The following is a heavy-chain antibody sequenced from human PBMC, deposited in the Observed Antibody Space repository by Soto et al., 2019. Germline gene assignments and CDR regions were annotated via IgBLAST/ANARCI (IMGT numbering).Heavy chain of an antibody. CDR1: GFTFSNAW. Sequence: GGSLRLSCAASGFTFSNAWMSWVRQAPGKGLEWVGRIKSKTDGGTTDYAAPVKGRFTISRDDSKNTLYLQMNSLKTEDTAVYYCTTTDFWSGYPIDYWGQGTLVTVSS. CDR3: TTTDFWSGYPIDY. V-gene: IGHV3-15*01. J-gene: IGHJ4*02. CDR2: IKSKTDGGTT. D-gene: IGHD3-3*01.